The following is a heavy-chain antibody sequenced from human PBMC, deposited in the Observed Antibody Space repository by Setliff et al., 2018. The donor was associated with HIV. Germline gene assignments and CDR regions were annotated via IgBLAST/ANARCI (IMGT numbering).Heavy chain of an antibody. CDR3: GRGGGFWSGQLDY. D-gene: IGHD3-3*01. CDR1: GGSISSGDYY. J-gene: IGHJ4*03. Sequence: PSETLSLTCTVSGGSISSGDYYWSWIRQHPRKGLEWIGYIYYTGSTYYNPSLKSRVTISVDTSKNQFSLKLSSVTAADTAVYYCGRGGGFWSGQLDYWGQGAMVTVS. V-gene: IGHV4-31*03. CDR2: IYYTGST.